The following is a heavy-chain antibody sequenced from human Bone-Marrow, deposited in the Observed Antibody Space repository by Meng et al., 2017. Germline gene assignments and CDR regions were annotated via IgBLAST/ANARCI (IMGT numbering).Heavy chain of an antibody. V-gene: IGHV3-9*03. D-gene: IGHD3-9*01. CDR1: GFAFDDFA. Sequence: SLKISCAASGFAFDDFAMHWVRQAPGQGLEWVSGISWNSGSIHYADSVKGRFTISRDNAKNSLYLQMNSLRVDDMALYYCAKGSYYDILTGYYFDYWGRGTLVTVSS. CDR3: AKGSYYDILTGYYFDY. J-gene: IGHJ4*02. CDR2: ISWNSGSI.